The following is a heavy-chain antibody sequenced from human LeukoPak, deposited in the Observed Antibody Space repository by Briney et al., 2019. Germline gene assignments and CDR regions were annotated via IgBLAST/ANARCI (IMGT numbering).Heavy chain of an antibody. J-gene: IGHJ3*02. V-gene: IGHV3-11*04. CDR2: ISATGSST. CDR1: EFTFSDYY. Sequence: GGSLRLSCAASEFTFSDYYMSWIRQAPGKGLEWVSFISATGSSTYYADSVKGRFTISRDNSKNSLYLRMNSLRAEDTAVYYCAREGTQRWLQFHAFDIWGQGTMVTVSS. CDR3: AREGTQRWLQFHAFDI. D-gene: IGHD5-24*01.